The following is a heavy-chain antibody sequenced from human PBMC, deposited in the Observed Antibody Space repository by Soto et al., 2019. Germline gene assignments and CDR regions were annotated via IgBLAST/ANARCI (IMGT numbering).Heavy chain of an antibody. CDR2: ISGSGGST. J-gene: IGHJ4*02. V-gene: IGHV3-23*01. Sequence: EVQLLESGGGLVQPGGSLRLSCAASGFPFSRYAMSWVRQAPGKGLEWVSAISGSGGSTYYADSVKGRFTISRDNSKNTLYLQMNSLRAEDTAVYYCAKRPGYDFWSGYYIDWGQGTLVTVSS. CDR3: AKRPGYDFWSGYYID. D-gene: IGHD3-3*01. CDR1: GFPFSRYA.